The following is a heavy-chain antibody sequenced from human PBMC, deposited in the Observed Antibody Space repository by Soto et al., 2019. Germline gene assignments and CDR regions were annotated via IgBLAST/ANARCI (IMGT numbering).Heavy chain of an antibody. CDR1: GFSLSTSGMC. Sequence: SGPTLVNPTQTLTLTCTFSGFSLSTSGMCVSWIRQPPGKALEWLARIDWDDDKYYSTSLKTRLTISKDTSKNQVVLTLANMDPVDTATYYCARIVKRYYGSGSYYNALDYWGPGTLVTVSS. CDR2: IDWDDDK. CDR3: ARIVKRYYGSGSYYNALDY. J-gene: IGHJ4*02. D-gene: IGHD3-10*01. V-gene: IGHV2-70*11.